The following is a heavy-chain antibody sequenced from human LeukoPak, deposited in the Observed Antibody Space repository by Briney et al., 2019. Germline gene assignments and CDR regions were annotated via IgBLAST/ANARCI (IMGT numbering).Heavy chain of an antibody. V-gene: IGHV1-69*06. CDR2: IIPIFGTA. CDR1: GGTFSSYA. CDR3: ARGQFTTYNWFDP. J-gene: IGHJ5*02. Sequence: SVKVSCKASGGTFSSYAISWVRQAPGQGLEWMGGIIPIFGTANYAQKFQGRVTITADKSTSTAYMELSSLRSDDTAVYYCARGQFTTYNWFDPWGQGTLVTVSS. D-gene: IGHD1-14*01.